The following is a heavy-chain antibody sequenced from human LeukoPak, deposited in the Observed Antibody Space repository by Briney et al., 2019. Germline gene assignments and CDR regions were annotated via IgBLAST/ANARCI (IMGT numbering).Heavy chain of an antibody. CDR1: GYTFTSYY. J-gene: IGHJ4*02. CDR3: ARVSGLRYFDWLLGY. CDR2: INPSGGST. V-gene: IGHV1-46*01. D-gene: IGHD3-9*01. Sequence: ASVKVSCKASGYTFTSYYMHWVRQAPGQGLEWMGIINPSGGSTSYAQKFQGRVTMTRDMSTSTVYMELSSLRSEDTAVYYCARVSGLRYFDWLLGYWGQGTLVTVSS.